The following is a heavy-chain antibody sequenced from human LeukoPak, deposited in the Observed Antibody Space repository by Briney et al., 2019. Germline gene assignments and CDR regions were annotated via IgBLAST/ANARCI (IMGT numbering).Heavy chain of an antibody. D-gene: IGHD2-2*01. Sequence: PSQTLSLTCTVSGGSISSGGYYWSWLRQPPGKGLEWIGYIYHSGSTYYNPSLKSRVTISVDRSKNQFSLKLSPVTAADTAVYYCARRSSTVGHAFDIWGQGTMVTVSS. CDR2: IYHSGST. J-gene: IGHJ3*02. CDR1: GGSISSGGYY. CDR3: ARRSSTVGHAFDI. V-gene: IGHV4-30-2*01.